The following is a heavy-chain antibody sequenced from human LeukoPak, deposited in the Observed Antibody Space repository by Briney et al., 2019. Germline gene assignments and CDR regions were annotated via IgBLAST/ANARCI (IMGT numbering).Heavy chain of an antibody. Sequence: SETLSLTCAVSGYSISSGYYWGWIRQPPGKGLEWIGSIYHSGSTYYNPSLNSRVTISVDTSKNQFSLKLSSVTAADTAVYYCASSTRQTWIQLWLYFDYWGQGTLVTVSS. J-gene: IGHJ4*02. CDR3: ASSTRQTWIQLWLYFDY. V-gene: IGHV4-38-2*01. CDR1: GYSISSGYY. D-gene: IGHD5-18*01. CDR2: IYHSGST.